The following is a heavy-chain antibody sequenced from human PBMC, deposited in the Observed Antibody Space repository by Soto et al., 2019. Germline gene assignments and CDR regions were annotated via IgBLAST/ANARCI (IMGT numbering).Heavy chain of an antibody. Sequence: QVRLQQWGTGLLKSSETLSLTCAVYGGSFSGYYWSWLRQPPGKGLEWIGEINHSGITNYNPSLKCRVTISVDTSNNQFSLKLTSITAADTGVYYCATANWSHHYFGPWGQGTLVTVSS. CDR3: ATANWSHHYFGP. CDR2: INHSGIT. D-gene: IGHD1-1*01. CDR1: GGSFSGYY. J-gene: IGHJ5*02. V-gene: IGHV4-34*01.